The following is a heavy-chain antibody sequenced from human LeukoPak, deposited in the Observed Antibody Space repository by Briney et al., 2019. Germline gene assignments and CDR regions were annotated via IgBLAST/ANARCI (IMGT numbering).Heavy chain of an antibody. CDR3: AKDRERWELLEY. CDR2: ISYDGGDK. Sequence: GRSLRLSCAASGFTFSSYAIHWVRQAPGKGLEWVAVISYDGGDKYYADSVKGRFTIARDNTKNTLYLQINSLRAEDTAVYYCAKDRERWELLEYWGQGTLVTVSS. D-gene: IGHD1-26*01. J-gene: IGHJ4*02. V-gene: IGHV3-30-3*01. CDR1: GFTFSSYA.